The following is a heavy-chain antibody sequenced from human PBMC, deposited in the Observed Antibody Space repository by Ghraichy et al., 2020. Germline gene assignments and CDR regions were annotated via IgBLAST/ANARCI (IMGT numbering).Heavy chain of an antibody. Sequence: GGSLRLSCAASGFTFSSYWMHWVRQAPGKGLVWVSRINSDGSSTSYADSVKGRFTISRDNAKNTLYLQMNSLRAEDTAVYYCASQEVAGRIYYYYYGMDVWGQGTTVTVSS. J-gene: IGHJ6*02. CDR3: ASQEVAGRIYYYYYGMDV. CDR2: INSDGSST. D-gene: IGHD6-19*01. V-gene: IGHV3-74*01. CDR1: GFTFSSYW.